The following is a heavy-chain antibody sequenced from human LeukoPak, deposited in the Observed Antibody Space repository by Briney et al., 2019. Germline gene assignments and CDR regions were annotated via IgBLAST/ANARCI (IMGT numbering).Heavy chain of an antibody. CDR2: IYYSGST. V-gene: IGHV4-39*07. D-gene: IGHD2-15*01. Sequence: SETLSLTCTVSGGSISSSSYYWGWIRQPPGKGLEWIGSIYYSGSTYYNPSLKSRVTISVDTSKNQFSLKLSSVTAADTAVYYCARVVVHGQSDYWGQGTLVTVSS. CDR1: GGSISSSSYY. CDR3: ARVVVHGQSDY. J-gene: IGHJ4*02.